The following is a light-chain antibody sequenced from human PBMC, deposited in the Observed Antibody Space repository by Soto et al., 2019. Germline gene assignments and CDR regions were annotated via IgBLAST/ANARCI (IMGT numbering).Light chain of an antibody. J-gene: IGKJ3*01. Sequence: DIPMTQSPSSLSASVGDRVTITCRARQSINKYINWYQQKPGKAPNLLSNGASSLQSGVPSRFSGSGSGTDFTLTISNLQPEDFAPYYCQQTYSTPFAFGPGTKVDIK. CDR2: GAS. CDR1: QSINKY. CDR3: QQTYSTPFA. V-gene: IGKV1-39*01.